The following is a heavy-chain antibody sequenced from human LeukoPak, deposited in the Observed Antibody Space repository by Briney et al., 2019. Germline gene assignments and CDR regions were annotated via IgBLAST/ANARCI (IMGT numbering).Heavy chain of an antibody. CDR1: GFPFSTYG. CDR3: AKDGGWYYDSSSYCDY. J-gene: IGHJ4*02. V-gene: IGHV3-33*06. Sequence: GGSLRLSCAASGFPFSTYGMHWVRQAPGKGLEWVAVIWPDGSSKYYADSVKGRFTISRDNSKNTLYLQMNSLRAEDTAVYYCAKDGGWYYDSSSYCDYWGQGTLVTVSS. D-gene: IGHD3-22*01. CDR2: IWPDGSSK.